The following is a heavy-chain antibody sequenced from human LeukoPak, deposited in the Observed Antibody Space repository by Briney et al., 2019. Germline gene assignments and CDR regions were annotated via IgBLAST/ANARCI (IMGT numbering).Heavy chain of an antibody. Sequence: SETLSLTCAVSGYSISSGYYWGWIRQPPGKGLEWIGSIYHSGSTYYNPSLKSRVTISVDTSKNQFSLKLSSVTGADTAVYYCARLTTPFDYWGQGTLVTVSS. D-gene: IGHD4/OR15-4a*01. CDR2: IYHSGST. CDR1: GYSISSGYY. CDR3: ARLTTPFDY. V-gene: IGHV4-38-2*01. J-gene: IGHJ4*02.